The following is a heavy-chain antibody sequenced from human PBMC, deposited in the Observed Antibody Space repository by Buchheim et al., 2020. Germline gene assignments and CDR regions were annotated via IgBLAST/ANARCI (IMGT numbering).Heavy chain of an antibody. D-gene: IGHD1-7*01. CDR1: GGSISSYY. CDR2: IYTSGST. J-gene: IGHJ6*02. CDR3: ARDWGPAAWYNWNYSYYYYGMDV. Sequence: QVQLQESGPGLVKPSETLSLTCTVSGGSISSYYWSWIRQPAGKGLEWIGRIYTSGSTNYNPSLKSRVTMSVDTSKNQFSLKLSSVTAADTAVYYCARDWGPAAWYNWNYSYYYYGMDVWGQGTT. V-gene: IGHV4-4*07.